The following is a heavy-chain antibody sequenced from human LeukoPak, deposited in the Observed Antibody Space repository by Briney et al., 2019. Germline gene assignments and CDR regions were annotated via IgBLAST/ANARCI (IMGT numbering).Heavy chain of an antibody. CDR2: IGTAGDT. CDR3: ARARLSPTSYYYYGMDV. Sequence: GGSLRLSCAASGFTFSSYDMHWVRHATGKGLEWVSAIGTAGDTYYPGSVKGRFTISRENAKNSLYLQMNSLRAGDTAVYYCARARLSPTSYYYYGMDVWGQGTTVTVSS. V-gene: IGHV3-13*01. CDR1: GFTFSSYD. J-gene: IGHJ6*02. D-gene: IGHD3-10*01.